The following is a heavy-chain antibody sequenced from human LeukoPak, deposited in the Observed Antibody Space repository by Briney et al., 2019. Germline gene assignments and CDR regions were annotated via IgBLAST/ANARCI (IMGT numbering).Heavy chain of an antibody. V-gene: IGHV4-59*08. CDR2: IYYRGNT. CDR1: GGSISSYY. CDR3: ARHLSGDYTSWFDP. Sequence: SETLSLTCTVSGGSISSYYWSWIRPPPRKGLEWIGYIYYRGNTNYNPSLKSRVTISVDTSKNQFSLKLSSVTAADTAIYYCARHLSGDYTSWFDPWGQGTLVTVSS. D-gene: IGHD4-17*01. J-gene: IGHJ5*02.